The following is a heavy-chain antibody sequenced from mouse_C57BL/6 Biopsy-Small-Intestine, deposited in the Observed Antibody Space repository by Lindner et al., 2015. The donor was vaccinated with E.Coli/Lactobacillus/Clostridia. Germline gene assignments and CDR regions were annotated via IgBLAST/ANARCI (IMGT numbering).Heavy chain of an antibody. V-gene: IGHV1-42*01. J-gene: IGHJ4*01. D-gene: IGHD4-1*01. CDR1: GYTFTSYW. Sequence: VQLQESGAGLAKPGASVKMSCKASGYTFTSYWMHWVKQSPEKSPEWIGEINPSTGGSTYNQKFKAKATLTVDKSSSTAYMQLKSLTSEDSAVYSCARKRNWDYSMDYWGQGTSVTVSS. CDR2: INPSTGGS. CDR3: ARKRNWDYSMDY.